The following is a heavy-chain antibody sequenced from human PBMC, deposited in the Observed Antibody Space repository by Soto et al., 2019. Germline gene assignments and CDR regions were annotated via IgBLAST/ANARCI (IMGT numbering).Heavy chain of an antibody. D-gene: IGHD3-10*01. J-gene: IGHJ5*02. CDR2: IYYSGST. CDR3: ARSNLTWFGELLYGNWFDP. V-gene: IGHV4-39*01. CDR1: GGSISSSSYY. Sequence: SETLSLTCTVSGGSISSSSYYWGWIRQPPGKGLEWIGSIYYSGSTYYNPSLKSRVTISVDTSKNQFSLKLSSVTAADTAVYYCARSNLTWFGELLYGNWFDPWGQGTLVTVSS.